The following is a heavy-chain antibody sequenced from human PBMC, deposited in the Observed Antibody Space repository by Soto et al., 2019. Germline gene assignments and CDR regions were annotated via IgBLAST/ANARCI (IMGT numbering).Heavy chain of an antibody. CDR1: GFTFISYG. D-gene: IGHD6-13*01. V-gene: IGHV3-23*01. J-gene: IGHJ5*02. Sequence: EMQLLESGGGLVQPGGSLRLSCAASGFTFISYGMTWVRQAPGKGLGWVSGITTTGRNTYYAESVKCRFTISRDNSNKVVFLLMNRLRAEDTAVYYCARGAAAAGTDWFDAWGQGTLVIVSS. CDR3: ARGAAAAGTDWFDA. CDR2: ITTTGRNT.